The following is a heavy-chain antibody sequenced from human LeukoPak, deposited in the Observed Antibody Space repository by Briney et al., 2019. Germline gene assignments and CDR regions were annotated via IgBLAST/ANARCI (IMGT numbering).Heavy chain of an antibody. V-gene: IGHV3-33*01. CDR1: GFTFSSYG. D-gene: IGHD6-19*01. Sequence: GGSLRLSCAASGFTFSSYGMHWVRQAPGKGLEWVAVIWYDGSNKYYAGSVKGRFTISRDNSKNTLYLQMNSLRAEDTAVYYCAREGLVHRVSPPDVWGQGTLVTVSS. CDR2: IWYDGSNK. J-gene: IGHJ4*02. CDR3: AREGLVHRVSPPDV.